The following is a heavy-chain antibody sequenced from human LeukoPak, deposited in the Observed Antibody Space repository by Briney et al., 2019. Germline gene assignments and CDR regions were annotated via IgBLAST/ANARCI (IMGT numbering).Heavy chain of an antibody. Sequence: SETLSLTCAVYGGSLSGYYWSWIRQPPGKGLEWIGEINHSGSTNYNPSLKSRVTISVDTSKNQFSLKLSSVTAADTAVYYCARRRVVPAAFDPWGQGTLVTVSS. J-gene: IGHJ5*02. CDR2: INHSGST. CDR3: ARRRVVPAAFDP. CDR1: GGSLSGYY. V-gene: IGHV4-34*01. D-gene: IGHD2-2*01.